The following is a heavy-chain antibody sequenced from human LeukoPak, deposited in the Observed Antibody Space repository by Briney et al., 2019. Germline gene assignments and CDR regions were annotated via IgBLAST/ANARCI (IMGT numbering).Heavy chain of an antibody. CDR1: ALVFSTHP. Sequence: LTLTCAAPALVFSTHPMTCVSKAQRKEMEWVANITEDGSEKYYADSVKGRFSVSRDNAKNSLYVQMNSLKAEDTAVYYCARWRWLQSEFDYWGQGALVTVSS. CDR3: ARWRWLQSEFDY. D-gene: IGHD5-24*01. CDR2: ITEDGSEK. V-gene: IGHV3-7*01. J-gene: IGHJ4*02.